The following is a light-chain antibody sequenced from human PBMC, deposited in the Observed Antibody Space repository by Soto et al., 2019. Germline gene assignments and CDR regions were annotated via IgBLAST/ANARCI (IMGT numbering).Light chain of an antibody. CDR1: SSDVGGYNY. CDR2: EVS. J-gene: IGLJ2*01. V-gene: IGLV2-14*01. Sequence: QSALTQPASVSGSPGQSITISCTGTSSDVGGYNYVSWYQQHPGKAPKLMIYEVSNRPSWVSNRFSGSKSGNTASLVISGLQAEDEADYYCSSYTSKSSLIFGGGTQLTVL. CDR3: SSYTSKSSLI.